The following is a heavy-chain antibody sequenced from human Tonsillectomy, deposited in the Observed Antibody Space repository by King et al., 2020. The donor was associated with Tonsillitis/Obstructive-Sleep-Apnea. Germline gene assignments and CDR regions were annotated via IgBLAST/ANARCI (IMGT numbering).Heavy chain of an antibody. CDR1: AYTFTGYY. Sequence: VQLVESGAEVKKPGASVKVSCKASAYTFTGYYVHWVRQAPGQGLEWMGRINPNSGGTNYDQKFQGRVTMTRDTSISTAYMEVSRLRSDDTAAYYCARELGDAFDIWGQGTMITVSS. V-gene: IGHV1-2*06. D-gene: IGHD1-26*01. CDR3: ARELGDAFDI. CDR2: INPNSGGT. J-gene: IGHJ3*02.